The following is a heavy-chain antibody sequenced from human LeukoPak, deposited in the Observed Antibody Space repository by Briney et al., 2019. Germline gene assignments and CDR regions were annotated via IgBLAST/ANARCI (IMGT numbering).Heavy chain of an antibody. J-gene: IGHJ3*02. CDR3: ARRSRENAFDI. CDR2: IYTSGST. CDR1: SGSISSYY. Sequence: SETLSLTCTVSSGSISSYYWSWIRQPPGKGLEWIGYIYTSGSTNYNPSLKSRVTISVDTSKNQFSLKLSSVTAADTAVYYCARRSRENAFDIWGQGTMVTVSS. V-gene: IGHV4-4*09.